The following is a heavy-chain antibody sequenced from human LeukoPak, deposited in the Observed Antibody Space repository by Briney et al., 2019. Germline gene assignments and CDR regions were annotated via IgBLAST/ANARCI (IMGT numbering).Heavy chain of an antibody. D-gene: IGHD6-19*01. CDR2: ISSSSSYI. J-gene: IGHJ4*02. CDR3: ARDPLAGWSGLDY. V-gene: IGHV3-21*01. CDR1: GFTFSSYS. Sequence: GGSLRLSCAASGFTFSSYSMNWVRQAPGKGLEWVSSISSSSSYIYYADSVKGRFTISRDNAKNSLYLQMNSLRAEDTAVYYCARDPLAGWSGLDYWGQGTLVTVSS.